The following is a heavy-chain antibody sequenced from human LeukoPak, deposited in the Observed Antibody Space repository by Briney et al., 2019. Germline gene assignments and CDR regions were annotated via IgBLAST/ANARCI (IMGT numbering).Heavy chain of an antibody. J-gene: IGHJ1*01. CDR1: GGTFSSYA. CDR2: IIPIFGTA. V-gene: IGHV1-69*05. D-gene: IGHD2-15*01. Sequence: SVKVSCKASGGTFSSYAISWVRQAPGQGLEWMGRIIPIFGTANYAQKFQGRVTITTDESTSTAYMELSSLRSEDMAVYYCAITRDIVVVVAAPNFQHWGQGTLVTVSS. CDR3: AITRDIVVVVAAPNFQH.